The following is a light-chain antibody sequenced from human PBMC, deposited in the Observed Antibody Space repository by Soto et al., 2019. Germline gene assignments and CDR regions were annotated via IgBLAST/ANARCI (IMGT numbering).Light chain of an antibody. CDR1: QDISTS. V-gene: IGKV1-9*01. CDR3: QRYDSFRT. Sequence: DIQLAQSPSFLSASVGDRVTVSCRASQDISTSLAWFQQKAGKVPQLLVYPASTLQDGVPSRFSGSGSGTYFTLTINNLQSEDFATYYCQRYDSFRTFGQGTTVEIK. CDR2: PAS. J-gene: IGKJ1*01.